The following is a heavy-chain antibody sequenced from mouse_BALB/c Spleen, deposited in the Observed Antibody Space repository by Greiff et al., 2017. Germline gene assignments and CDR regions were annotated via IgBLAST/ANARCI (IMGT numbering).Heavy chain of an antibody. Sequence: VQLVESGPGLVAPSQSLSITCTVSGFSLTSYGVHWVRQPPGKGLEWLGVIWAGGSTNYNSALMSRLSISKDNSKSQVFLKMNSLQTDDTAMYYCARGEDYYGSFAYWGQGTLVTVSA. V-gene: IGHV2-9*02. J-gene: IGHJ3*01. CDR3: ARGEDYYGSFAY. CDR1: GFSLTSYG. CDR2: IWAGGST. D-gene: IGHD1-1*01.